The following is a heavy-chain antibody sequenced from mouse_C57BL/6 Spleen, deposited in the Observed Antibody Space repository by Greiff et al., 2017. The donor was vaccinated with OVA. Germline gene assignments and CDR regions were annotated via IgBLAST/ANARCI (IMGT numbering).Heavy chain of an antibody. CDR3: ARPSSGPLYAMDD. J-gene: IGHJ4*01. V-gene: IGHV1-52*01. D-gene: IGHD3-2*02. Sequence: VQLQQPRAELVRPGSSVKLSCKASGYTFTSYWMHWVKQRPIQGLEWIGNIDPSDSETHYNQKFKDKATLTVDKSSSTAYMQLSSLTSEDSAVYYCARPSSGPLYAMDDWGQGTSVTVSS. CDR1: GYTFTSYW. CDR2: IDPSDSET.